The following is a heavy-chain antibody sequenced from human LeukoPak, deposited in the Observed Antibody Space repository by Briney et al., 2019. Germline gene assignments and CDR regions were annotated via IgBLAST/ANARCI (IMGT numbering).Heavy chain of an antibody. CDR2: IHSDGTT. Sequence: QAGGSLRLSCAASEFSVSSNYMTWVRQAPGKGLEWVSVIHSDGTTYYADSVRGRFTISTDNFKNSLFLQMNSMGADDTAVYYCEREGTPGRQFFDLWGRGTLVTVSS. CDR1: EFSVSSNY. D-gene: IGHD6-19*01. CDR3: EREGTPGRQFFDL. J-gene: IGHJ2*01. V-gene: IGHV3-53*01.